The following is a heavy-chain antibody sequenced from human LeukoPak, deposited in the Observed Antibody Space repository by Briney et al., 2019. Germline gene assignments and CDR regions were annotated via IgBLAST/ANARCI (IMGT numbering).Heavy chain of an antibody. V-gene: IGHV3-48*03. J-gene: IGHJ6*02. CDR1: GFTFSSYE. CDR2: ISSSGSTI. CDR3: ARDGRTVFDSEYYDFWSGYYRGYYFYGMDV. D-gene: IGHD3-3*01. Sequence: GGSLRLSCAASGFTFSSYEMNWVRQAPGKGLEWVSYISSSGSTIYYADSVKGRFTISRDNAKNSLYLQMNSLRAEDTAVYYCARDGRTVFDSEYYDFWSGYYRGYYFYGMDVWGQGTTVTVSS.